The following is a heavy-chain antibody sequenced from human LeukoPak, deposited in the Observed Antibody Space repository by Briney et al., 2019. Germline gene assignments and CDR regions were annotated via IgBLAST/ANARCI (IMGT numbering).Heavy chain of an antibody. D-gene: IGHD3-10*01. CDR3: ARDSPRGWSMDV. V-gene: IGHV3-7*01. CDR1: GFTFSYYW. CDR2: IKLDGSEQ. J-gene: IGHJ6*03. Sequence: PGGSLRLSCAASGFTFSYYWMYWVRQAPGKGLEWVASIKLDGSEQYYLGSVKGRFTISRDNARNSLYLQMNSLRAEDTAMYYYARDSPRGWSMDVWGKGTTVTVSS.